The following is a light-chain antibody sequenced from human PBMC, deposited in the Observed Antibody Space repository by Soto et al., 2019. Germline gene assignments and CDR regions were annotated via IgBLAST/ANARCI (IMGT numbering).Light chain of an antibody. V-gene: IGKV3-20*01. CDR2: GAS. Sequence: ESVLTQSPGTLSLSPGERATLSCRASQSVSSTLAWYQHKPGQSPRLLIYGASIRSTGIPDRFSGSGSGTDFTLTIRRLEFEDFALYYCQQFGGSYTFGQGTKLEMK. J-gene: IGKJ2*01. CDR3: QQFGGSYT. CDR1: QSVSST.